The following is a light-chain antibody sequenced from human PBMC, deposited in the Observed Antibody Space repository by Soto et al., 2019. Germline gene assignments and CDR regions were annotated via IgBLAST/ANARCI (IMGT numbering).Light chain of an antibody. CDR3: TSYAGGNNV. J-gene: IGLJ1*01. CDR1: SSDVGGYNY. Sequence: QSVLTQPPSASGSPGQSVTISCTGTSSDVGGYNYVSWYQQLPGKVPKLMVYEVNKRPSGVPDRFSGSKSGNTASLTVSGLQAEDEADYYCTSYAGGNNVFGTGTKLTVL. CDR2: EVN. V-gene: IGLV2-8*01.